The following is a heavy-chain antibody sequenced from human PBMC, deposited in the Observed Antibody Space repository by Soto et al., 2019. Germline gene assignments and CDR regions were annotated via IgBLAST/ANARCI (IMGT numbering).Heavy chain of an antibody. CDR2: ISSNGGST. V-gene: IGHV3-64*01. D-gene: IGHD2-15*01. CDR3: ARDRGYCSGGSCYYYYYMDV. Sequence: GGSLRLSCAASGFTFSSYAMHWVRQAPGKGLEYVSAISSNGGSTYYANSLKGRFTISRDNSKNTLYLQMGSLRAEDMAVYYCARDRGYCSGGSCYYYYYMDVWGKGTTVTVSS. CDR1: GFTFSSYA. J-gene: IGHJ6*03.